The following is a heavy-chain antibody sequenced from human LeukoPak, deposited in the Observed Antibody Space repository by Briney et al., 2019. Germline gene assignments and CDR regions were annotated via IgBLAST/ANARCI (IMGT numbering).Heavy chain of an antibody. V-gene: IGHV3-30*02. D-gene: IGHD1-1*01. Sequence: GGSLRLSCAASGFTFSSYGMHWVRQAPGKGLEWVAFIRYDGSNKYYADSVKGRFTISRDNAKNTLYLQLNSLRGEDTAVYYCARDRYPSAREFDYWGQGTLVTVSS. CDR1: GFTFSSYG. CDR3: ARDRYPSAREFDY. J-gene: IGHJ4*02. CDR2: IRYDGSNK.